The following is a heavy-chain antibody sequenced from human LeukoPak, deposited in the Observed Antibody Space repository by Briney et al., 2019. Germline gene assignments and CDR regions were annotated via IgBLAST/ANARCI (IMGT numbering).Heavy chain of an antibody. CDR2: IKSDGSST. V-gene: IGHV3-74*01. Sequence: PGRSLRLSCAASGFTFSSYWMHWVRQAPGKGLVWVSRIKSDGSSTSYADSVKGRFTISRDNAKNTLYLQMNSLRAEDTAVYYCARVTPDAPYYYYYGMDVWGQGTTVTVSS. CDR1: GFTFSSYW. D-gene: IGHD4-23*01. J-gene: IGHJ6*02. CDR3: ARVTPDAPYYYYYGMDV.